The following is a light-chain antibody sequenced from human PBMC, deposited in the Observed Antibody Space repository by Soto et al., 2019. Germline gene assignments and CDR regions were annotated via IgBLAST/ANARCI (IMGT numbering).Light chain of an antibody. Sequence: DIQMTQSPSTLSASVGDRLTITCRASQSISNWLAWYQQRPGKAPKLLIFDASSLESGVPSRFSGSGSATEFILTISSLQPDDFATYYCQQYSTYPWTFGQGTKVDIK. CDR2: DAS. CDR1: QSISNW. J-gene: IGKJ1*01. CDR3: QQYSTYPWT. V-gene: IGKV1-5*01.